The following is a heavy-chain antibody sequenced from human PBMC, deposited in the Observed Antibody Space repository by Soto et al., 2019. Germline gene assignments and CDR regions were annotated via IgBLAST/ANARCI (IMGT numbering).Heavy chain of an antibody. J-gene: IGHJ4*02. CDR1: GFTFSSYA. CDR3: AKALRYYDSSGYYFDY. CDR2: ISGSGGST. D-gene: IGHD3-22*01. Sequence: GGSLRLSCAASGFTFSSYAMSWVRQAPGKGLEWVSAISGSGGSTYYADSVKGRFTISRDNSKNTLYLQMNSLRAEDTAVYYCAKALRYYDSSGYYFDYWGQGTLVTVSS. V-gene: IGHV3-23*01.